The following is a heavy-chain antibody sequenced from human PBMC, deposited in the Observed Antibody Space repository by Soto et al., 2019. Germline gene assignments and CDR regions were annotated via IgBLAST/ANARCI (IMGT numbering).Heavy chain of an antibody. V-gene: IGHV5-51*01. J-gene: IGHJ4*02. CDR2: IYPGDSDT. CDR3: AREGYSNGYVAY. Sequence: GESLKISCKGSGYSFTSYWIGWVRQMPGKGLEWMGIIYPGDSDTRYSPSFQGQVTISVDKSISTAYLQWGSLKASDTATYYFAREGYSNGYVAYWGPGTPVTLSS. CDR1: GYSFTSYW. D-gene: IGHD5-18*01.